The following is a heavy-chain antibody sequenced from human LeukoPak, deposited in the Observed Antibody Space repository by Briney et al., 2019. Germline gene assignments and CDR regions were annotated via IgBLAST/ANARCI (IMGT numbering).Heavy chain of an antibody. J-gene: IGHJ3*02. V-gene: IGHV3-7*03. D-gene: IGHD1-26*01. CDR3: ARDRGVGATNAFDI. CDR1: GFTFSSYW. Sequence: GGSLRLSCAASGFTFSSYWMSWVRQAPGKGLEWVANIKQDGSEKYYVDSVKGRFTISRDNAKNSLYLQMNSLRAEDTAVYYCARDRGVGATNAFDIWGQGTMVTVSS. CDR2: IKQDGSEK.